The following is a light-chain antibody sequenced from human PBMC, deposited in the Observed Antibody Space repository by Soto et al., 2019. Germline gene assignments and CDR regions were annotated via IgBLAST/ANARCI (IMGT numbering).Light chain of an antibody. CDR2: AAS. CDR3: QQSYSTPLT. Sequence: DIPMTQYPSSLSASVGDRVTITCRASQSISSYLNWYQHKPGKAPKLLISAASSLQSGVPSSFSGSGSWTDFTLTSSSLQPEDFATYYCQQSYSTPLTFGGGTKVEIK. CDR1: QSISSY. J-gene: IGKJ4*01. V-gene: IGKV1-39*01.